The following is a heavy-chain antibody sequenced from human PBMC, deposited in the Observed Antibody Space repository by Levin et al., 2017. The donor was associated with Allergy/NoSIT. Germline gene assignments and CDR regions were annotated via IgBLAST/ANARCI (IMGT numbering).Heavy chain of an antibody. V-gene: IGHV3-23*01. CDR2: ISGSGGST. J-gene: IGHJ6*02. CDR3: AKFEGVLIAARHTSGMDV. D-gene: IGHD6-6*01. CDR1: GFTFSSYD. Sequence: PGGSLRLSCAASGFTFSSYDMSWVRRAPGKGLEWVSGISGSGGSTYYADSVKGRFTISRDNSKNTLSLQMNSLRAEDTAVYYFAKFEGVLIAARHTSGMDVWGQGTTVTVSS.